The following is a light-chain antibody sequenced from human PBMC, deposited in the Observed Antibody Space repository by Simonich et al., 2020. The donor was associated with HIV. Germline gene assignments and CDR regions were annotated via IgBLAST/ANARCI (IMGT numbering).Light chain of an antibody. J-gene: IGKJ1*01. CDR3: MQALQTPRT. Sequence: DIVMAQSPLSLPVTPGEPASISFRSSQSLLHSNGYNYLDWYLQKPGQSPQVLIYLGANLASGVPERFSGSGSGTDFTLKISRVEAEDVGVYYCMQALQTPRTFGQGTKVEIK. CDR1: QSLLHSNGYNY. CDR2: LGA. V-gene: IGKV2-28*01.